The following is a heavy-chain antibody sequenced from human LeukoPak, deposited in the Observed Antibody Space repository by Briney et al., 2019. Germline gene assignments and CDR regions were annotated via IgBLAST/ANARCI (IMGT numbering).Heavy chain of an antibody. Sequence: GGSLRLSCAASGFTFSSYAMSWVRPAPGKGLEWVSTISGSGKTTYYADSVKGRFTISRDNSRNTLYLQMNSLRAEDTAAYYCAKSRSSSSSHFDYWGQGTLVTVSS. V-gene: IGHV3-23*01. CDR1: GFTFSSYA. J-gene: IGHJ4*02. D-gene: IGHD2-2*01. CDR2: ISGSGKTT. CDR3: AKSRSSSSSHFDY.